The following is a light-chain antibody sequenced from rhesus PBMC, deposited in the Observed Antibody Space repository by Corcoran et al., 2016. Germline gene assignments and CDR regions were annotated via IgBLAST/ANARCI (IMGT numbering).Light chain of an antibody. CDR2: GAS. Sequence: QVILTQSPATLSLSPGERATLSCRASQSVSSYLAWYHQKPGKAPMLLIYGASSRATGIPDRFRGSGSGTDFPLTISILEPEDVGVYHCYQHSSGYSFGQGTKVEIK. CDR3: YQHSSGYS. CDR1: QSVSSY. J-gene: IGKJ2*01. V-gene: IGKV3-10*01.